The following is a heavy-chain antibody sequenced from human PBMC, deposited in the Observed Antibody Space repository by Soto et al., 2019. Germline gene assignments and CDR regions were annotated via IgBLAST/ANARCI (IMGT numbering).Heavy chain of an antibody. CDR2: IYYRGST. D-gene: IGHD3-10*01. Sequence: QVQLQESGPGLVKPSQTLSLTCTVSGGSISSGDYYWSWLRQPPGQGLEWMGYIYYRGSTYYNPSRKSRVTIAVDTSKNQGSRKLSSVTAADTAVYYCARVFAVRGAHYDYWGQGTLVTGSS. CDR1: GGSISSGDYY. CDR3: ARVFAVRGAHYDY. J-gene: IGHJ4*02. V-gene: IGHV4-30-4*01.